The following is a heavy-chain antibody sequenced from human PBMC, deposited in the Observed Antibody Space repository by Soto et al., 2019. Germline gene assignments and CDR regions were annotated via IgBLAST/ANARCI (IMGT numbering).Heavy chain of an antibody. CDR3: ARNIAVAGQYLDY. Sequence: SETLSLTCTVSGGSISSYYWSWIRQPPGKGLEWIGYIYSSGSTKYNPSLKSRVTISVDTSKSQFSLKLTSVTAADTAVYYCARNIAVAGQYLDYWGQGTLVTVSS. J-gene: IGHJ4*02. CDR2: IYSSGST. D-gene: IGHD6-13*01. CDR1: GGSISSYY. V-gene: IGHV4-59*01.